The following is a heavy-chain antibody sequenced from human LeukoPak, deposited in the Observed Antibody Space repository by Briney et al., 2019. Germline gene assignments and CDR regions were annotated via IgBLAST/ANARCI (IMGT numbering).Heavy chain of an antibody. J-gene: IGHJ4*02. Sequence: GRSLRLSCAASGFTFSSYGMHWVRQAPGKGLEWVAVISYDGSNKGYADSVKGRFTLSRDNSKNTLYLQMNSLRDEATAVYYCVAGTELVYWGQGTLVTVYS. V-gene: IGHV3-30*03. CDR2: ISYDGSNK. D-gene: IGHD6-19*01. CDR1: GFTFSSYG. CDR3: VAGTELVY.